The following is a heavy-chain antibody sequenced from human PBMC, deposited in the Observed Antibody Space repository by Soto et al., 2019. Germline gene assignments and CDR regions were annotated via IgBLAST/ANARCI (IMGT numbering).Heavy chain of an antibody. J-gene: IGHJ4*02. CDR1: GFTFSSYA. CDR2: ISGSGGST. Sequence: PGGSLRLSCAASGFTFSSYAMSWVRQAPGKGLEWVSAISGSGGSTYYADSVKGRFTISRDNSKNTLYLQMNSLRAEDTAVYYCAKEAKADYYDSSGYYPLDYWGQGTLVTVSS. D-gene: IGHD3-22*01. CDR3: AKEAKADYYDSSGYYPLDY. V-gene: IGHV3-23*01.